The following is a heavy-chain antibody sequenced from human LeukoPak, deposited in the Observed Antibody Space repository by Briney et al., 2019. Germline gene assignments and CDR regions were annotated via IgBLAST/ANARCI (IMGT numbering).Heavy chain of an antibody. J-gene: IGHJ4*02. CDR3: ARERGGVNDY. Sequence: GGSLRLSCAASGFTFSSHAMHWVRQAPGKGLEYVSAISSNGGSTYYANSVKGRFTISRDNSKNTLYLQMGSLRAEDMAVYYCARERGGVNDYWGQGTLVTVSS. CDR1: GFTFSSHA. CDR2: ISSNGGST. V-gene: IGHV3-64*01. D-gene: IGHD2-21*01.